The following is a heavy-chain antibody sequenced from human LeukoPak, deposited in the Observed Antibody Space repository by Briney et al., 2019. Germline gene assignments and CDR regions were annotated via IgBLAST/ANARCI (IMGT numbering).Heavy chain of an antibody. J-gene: IGHJ4*02. V-gene: IGHV3-23*01. CDR3: AKPYYYDSSGYRSPFDY. Sequence: GGSLRLSCAASGFTFSSYAMSWVRQAPGKGLEWVSAISGSGGSTYYADSVKGRFTISRDNSKNTLYLRMNSLRAEDTAVYYCAKPYYYDSSGYRSPFDYWGQGTLVTVSS. CDR2: ISGSGGST. D-gene: IGHD3-22*01. CDR1: GFTFSSYA.